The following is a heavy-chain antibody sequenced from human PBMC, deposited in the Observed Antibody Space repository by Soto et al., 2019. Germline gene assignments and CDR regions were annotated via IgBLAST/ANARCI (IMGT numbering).Heavy chain of an antibody. CDR2: INPNSGGT. V-gene: IGHV1-2*04. CDR1: GYTFTSYY. D-gene: IGHD6-13*01. Sequence: GASVKVSCKASGYTFTSYYMHWVRQAPGQGLEWMGWINPNSGGTNYAQKFQGWVTMTRDTSISTAYMELSRLRSDDTAVYYCARARAAAGRVAPAAIDYWGQGTLVTVSS. CDR3: ARARAAAGRVAPAAIDY. J-gene: IGHJ4*02.